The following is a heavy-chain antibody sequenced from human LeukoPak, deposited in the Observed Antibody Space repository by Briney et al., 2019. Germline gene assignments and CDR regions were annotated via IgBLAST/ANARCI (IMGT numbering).Heavy chain of an antibody. CDR1: GGSISSGGYY. V-gene: IGHV4-30-2*01. J-gene: IGHJ3*02. Sequence: SQTLSLTCTVSGGSISSGGYYWSWIRQPPGKGLEWIGEINHSGSTNYNPSLKSRVTISIDTSKNQFSLKLKSVTAADTAVYYCARVHRPWVVRGEDIWGPGTMVSVSS. CDR2: INHSGST. CDR3: ARVHRPWVVRGEDI. D-gene: IGHD3-10*01.